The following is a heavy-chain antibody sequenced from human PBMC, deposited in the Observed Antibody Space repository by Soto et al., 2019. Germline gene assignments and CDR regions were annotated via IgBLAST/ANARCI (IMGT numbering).Heavy chain of an antibody. V-gene: IGHV4-34*01. CDR1: GGSFSGYY. Sequence: SLTCAVYGGSFSGYYWSWIRQPPGKGLEWIGEINHSGSTNYNPSLKSRVTISVDTSKNQFSLKLSSVTAADTAVYYCARGLRVAARLGTYYYGMDVWGQGTTVTVSS. D-gene: IGHD6-6*01. CDR3: ARGLRVAARLGTYYYGMDV. CDR2: INHSGST. J-gene: IGHJ6*02.